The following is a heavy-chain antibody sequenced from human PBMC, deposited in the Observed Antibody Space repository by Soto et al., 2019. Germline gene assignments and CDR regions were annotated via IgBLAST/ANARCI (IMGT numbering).Heavy chain of an antibody. J-gene: IGHJ5*02. CDR3: ARSYSNYVFDWFDP. CDR2: ISYSGST. Sequence: SETLSLTCTVSGGSISSYYWSWIRQAPEKGLEWIGYISYSGSTKYNPSLQSRATISADASRNQLSLRLNSVTTADTALYYCARSYSNYVFDWFDPWGQGTLVTVFS. V-gene: IGHV4-59*13. D-gene: IGHD3-16*01. CDR1: GGSISSYY.